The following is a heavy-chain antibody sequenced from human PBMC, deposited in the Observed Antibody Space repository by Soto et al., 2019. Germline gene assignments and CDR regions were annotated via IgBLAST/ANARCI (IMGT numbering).Heavy chain of an antibody. CDR1: GFTFSSYG. J-gene: IGHJ6*02. V-gene: IGHV3-33*01. CDR3: ARDCPTESAGLLYDGMDV. Sequence: GGSLRRSCAASGFTFSSYGMHWVRQAPGKGLEWVAVIWYDGSNKYYADSVKGRFTISRDNSKNTLYLQMNSLRAEDTAVYYCARDCPTESAGLLYDGMDVWGQGTTVTVSS. D-gene: IGHD3-3*01. CDR2: IWYDGSNK.